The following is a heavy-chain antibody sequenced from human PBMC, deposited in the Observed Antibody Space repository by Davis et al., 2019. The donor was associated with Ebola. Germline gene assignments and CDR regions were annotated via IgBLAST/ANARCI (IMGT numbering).Heavy chain of an antibody. CDR1: GYTFTNYD. CDR3: ARGRGHYEYSGGDY. Sequence: ASVKVSCKASGYTFTNYDINWVRQATGQGLEWMGWMNPNSGNTGYAQKFQGRVTMTRNTSISTAYMELSSLRSEDTAVYYCARGRGHYEYSGGDYWGQGTLVIVSS. J-gene: IGHJ4*02. CDR2: MNPNSGNT. D-gene: IGHD2-21*01. V-gene: IGHV1-8*01.